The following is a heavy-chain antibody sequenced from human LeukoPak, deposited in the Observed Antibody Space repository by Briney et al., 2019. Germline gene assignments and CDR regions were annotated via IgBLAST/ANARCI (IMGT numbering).Heavy chain of an antibody. D-gene: IGHD3-22*01. CDR1: GGSFSGYY. V-gene: IGHV4-34*01. CDR3: ARGDSRPRPAFFLY. J-gene: IGHJ4*02. CDR2: INHSGST. Sequence: SETLSLTCAVYGGSFSGYYWSWIRQPPGKGLEWIGEINHSGSTNYNPSLKSRVTISVDTSKNQFSLKLSSVTAADTAVYYCARGDSRPRPAFFLYWGQGTLVTVSS.